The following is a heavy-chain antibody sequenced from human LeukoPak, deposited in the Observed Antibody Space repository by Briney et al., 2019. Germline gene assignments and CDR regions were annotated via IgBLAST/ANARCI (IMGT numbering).Heavy chain of an antibody. J-gene: IGHJ4*02. Sequence: APSVKVSCKVSGYTLTELSMHWVRQAPGKGREWMGGFDPEDGETIYAQKFQGRVTMTEDTSTDTAYMELSSLRSEDTAVYYCATVATYYYDSSGYFDYWGQGTLVTVSS. V-gene: IGHV1-24*01. D-gene: IGHD3-22*01. CDR2: FDPEDGET. CDR1: GYTLTELS. CDR3: ATVATYYYDSSGYFDY.